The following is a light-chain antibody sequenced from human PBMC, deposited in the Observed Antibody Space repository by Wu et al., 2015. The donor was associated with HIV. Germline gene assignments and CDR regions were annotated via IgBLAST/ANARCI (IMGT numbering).Light chain of an antibody. CDR2: GAS. Sequence: IVLTQSPDTLSLSPGERATLSCRASHIIKNNFLAWYQQKPGQSPRLLIFGASSRATGIPDRFTGAGSETNYTLTVDRLQSDDFAMYYCHQYDASPQTFGQGTKVEI. V-gene: IGKV3-20*01. CDR1: HIIKNNF. CDR3: HQYDASPQT. J-gene: IGKJ1*01.